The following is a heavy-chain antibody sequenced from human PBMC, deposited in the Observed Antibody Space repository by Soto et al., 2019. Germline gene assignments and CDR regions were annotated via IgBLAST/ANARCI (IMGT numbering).Heavy chain of an antibody. V-gene: IGHV3-23*01. D-gene: IGHD3-10*01. CDR1: GLTVTSHA. CDR3: AKVVESIDWYFDL. J-gene: IGHJ2*01. CDR2: ISVRGSNT. Sequence: GGSLRLSCGASGLTVTSHAMIWVGRAPGRGLEWVSGISVRGSNTYYADSVKGRFTISKDKYRNAMFLQMYSLRAEDKAVYYCAKVVESIDWYFDLWGRCALVTVSS.